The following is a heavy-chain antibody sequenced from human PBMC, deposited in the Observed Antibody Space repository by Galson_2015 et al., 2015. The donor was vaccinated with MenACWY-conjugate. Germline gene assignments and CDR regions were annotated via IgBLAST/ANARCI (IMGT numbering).Heavy chain of an antibody. J-gene: IGHJ3*02. CDR3: ARMHIVLDATDAFDI. V-gene: IGHV2-70*11. CDR1: GFSLSTYEMC. CDR2: IDWRDNK. D-gene: IGHD3-22*01. Sequence: PALVKPTQTLTLTCTFSGFSLSTYEMCIYRVRQPPGKALVWLARIDWRDNKYYTTSLKTRLTISKDTSTNQVVLTVTNVDPVDTATYYCARMHIVLDATDAFDIWGQGTMVTVSS.